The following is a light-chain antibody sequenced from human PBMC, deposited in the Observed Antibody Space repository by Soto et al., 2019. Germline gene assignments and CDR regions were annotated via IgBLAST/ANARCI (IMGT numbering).Light chain of an antibody. CDR2: EVS. CDR1: SSDVGSHNL. V-gene: IGLV2-23*02. J-gene: IGLJ7*01. Sequence: ALTQPASVSGSPGQSITISCTGTSSDVGSHNLVSWYQQHPGQAPKLMIYEVSKRPLGVSTRFSASKSGNTASLTISGLQAEDEADYYCCSYGGSRAVFGGGTQLTVL. CDR3: CSYGGSRAV.